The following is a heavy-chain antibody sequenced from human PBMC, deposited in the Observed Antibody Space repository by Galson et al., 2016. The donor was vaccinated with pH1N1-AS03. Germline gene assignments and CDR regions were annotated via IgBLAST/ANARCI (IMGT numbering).Heavy chain of an antibody. V-gene: IGHV4-59*08. CDR1: GGSISSYY. CDR2: IYYSGST. Sequence: ETLSLTCNVSGGSISSYYWSWIRQPPGKRLEWIGYIYYSGSTKYNPSLKSRVTISVDTSKNQFSLKLTSVTAADTAVYYCARPRGESSSWYPFDRWGQGTLVTVSS. J-gene: IGHJ4*02. CDR3: ARPRGESSSWYPFDR. D-gene: IGHD6-13*01.